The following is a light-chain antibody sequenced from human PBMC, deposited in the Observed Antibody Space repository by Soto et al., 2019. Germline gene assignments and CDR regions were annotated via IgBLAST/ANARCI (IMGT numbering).Light chain of an antibody. CDR1: SSDVGTYNY. J-gene: IGLJ1*01. CDR3: TSYTRDTALV. Sequence: QSALTQPGSVSGSPGQSMTISCTGSSSDVGTYNYVSWYQHHPGKAPKLIIYEVSNRPSGVSNRFSGSTSGSTASLTISGLQAEDEADYHCTSYTRDTALVFGTGTKSPS. V-gene: IGLV2-14*01. CDR2: EVS.